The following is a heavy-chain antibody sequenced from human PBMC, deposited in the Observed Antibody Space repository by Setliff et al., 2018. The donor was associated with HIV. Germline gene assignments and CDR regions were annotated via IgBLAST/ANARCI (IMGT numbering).Heavy chain of an antibody. CDR2: VYSTGST. J-gene: IGHJ3*02. CDR3: ASRLYCTNGVCYTVDAFDI. CDR1: GGSINNYY. D-gene: IGHD2-8*01. Sequence: PSETLSLTCTVSGGSINNYYWSWIRQPPGKALEWIGYVYSTGSTNYKSSLKSRVTISVDTSKNQFSLKLSSVTAADTAVYYCASRLYCTNGVCYTVDAFDIWGQGTMVTVSS. V-gene: IGHV4-59*01.